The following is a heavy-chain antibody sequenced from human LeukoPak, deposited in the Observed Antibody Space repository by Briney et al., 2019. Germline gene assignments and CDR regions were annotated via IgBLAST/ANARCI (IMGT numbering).Heavy chain of an antibody. V-gene: IGHV3-23*01. CDR1: GFTFSNYA. D-gene: IGHD1-26*01. Sequence: GGSLRLPCAASGFTFSNYAMSWVRQAPGKGLEWVSAITSSGDSTYYADSVKGRFAISRDNSKNTLYLQMNSLRAEDTAVYYCGEVGSGNKFDYRGQGTLVTVSS. J-gene: IGHJ4*02. CDR3: GEVGSGNKFDY. CDR2: ITSSGDST.